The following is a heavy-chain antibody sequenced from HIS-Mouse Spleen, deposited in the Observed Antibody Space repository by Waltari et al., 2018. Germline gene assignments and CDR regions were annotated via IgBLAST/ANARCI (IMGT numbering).Heavy chain of an antibody. Sequence: QLQLQESGPGLVKPSETLSLTCTVSGGSISSSSYYWGWFRPPPGKGLEWIGRIYYSGSTYYNPSLKSRVTISVDTSKNQFSLKLSSVTAADTAVYYCAREIPYSSSWYDWYFDLWGRGTLVTVSS. CDR3: AREIPYSSSWYDWYFDL. J-gene: IGHJ2*01. D-gene: IGHD6-13*01. CDR1: GGSISSSSYY. CDR2: IYYSGST. V-gene: IGHV4-39*07.